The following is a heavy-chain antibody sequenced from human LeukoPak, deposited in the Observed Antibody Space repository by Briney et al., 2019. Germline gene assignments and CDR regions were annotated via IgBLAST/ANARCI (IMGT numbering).Heavy chain of an antibody. CDR1: GYTFTSYY. J-gene: IGHJ4*02. CDR2: INPSGGNT. CDR3: ARDPPAGTDNSNFDY. Sequence: ASVKVSCKASGYTFTSYYMHWVRQAPGQGLEWMGIINPSGGNTSYAQKFQGRVTMTRDTSTSTVYMELSSLRSEDTAVYYCARDPPAGTDNSNFDYWGQGTLVTVSS. D-gene: IGHD6-13*01. V-gene: IGHV1-46*01.